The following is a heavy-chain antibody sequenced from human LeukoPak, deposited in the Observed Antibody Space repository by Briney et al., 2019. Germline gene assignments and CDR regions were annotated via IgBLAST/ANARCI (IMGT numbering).Heavy chain of an antibody. D-gene: IGHD3-3*01. CDR3: ARELYYDATIGY. V-gene: IGHV1-69*13. CDR2: IIPIFGTA. CDR1: GRTFSSYA. J-gene: IGHJ4*02. Sequence: SVKVSCKASGRTFSSYAISWVRQAPGQGLEWMGGIIPIFGTANYAQKFQGRVTITADESTSTAYMELSSLRSEDTAVYYCARELYYDATIGYWGQGTLVTVSS.